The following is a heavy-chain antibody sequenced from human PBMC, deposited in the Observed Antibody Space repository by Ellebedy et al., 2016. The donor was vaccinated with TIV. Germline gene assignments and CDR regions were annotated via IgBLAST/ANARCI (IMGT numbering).Heavy chain of an antibody. V-gene: IGHV4-34*01. CDR2: INHSGST. CDR3: ARGRQYSDNSGYCLDS. Sequence: SETLSLXCAVYGGSFSGYYWTWSRQPPGKGLEWIGEINHSGSTNYNPSLKSRVTISVDTSKNQFSLKVSSVTAADTAVYYCARGRQYSDNSGYCLDSWGRGTLVTASS. J-gene: IGHJ5*01. D-gene: IGHD3-22*01. CDR1: GGSFSGYY.